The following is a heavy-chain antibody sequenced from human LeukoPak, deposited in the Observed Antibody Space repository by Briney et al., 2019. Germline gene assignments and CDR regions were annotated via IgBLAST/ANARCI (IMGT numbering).Heavy chain of an antibody. D-gene: IGHD3-3*01. J-gene: IGHJ5*02. V-gene: IGHV4-34*01. CDR3: ARGGNLLRFLEWLCQLGSFDP. CDR2: INHSGST. Sequence: PSETLSLTCAVYGGSFSGYYWSWIRQPPGKGLEWIGEINHSGSTNYNPSLKSRVTISVDTSKNQFSLKLSSVTAADTAVYYCARGGNLLRFLEWLCQLGSFDPWGQGTLVTVSS. CDR1: GGSFSGYY.